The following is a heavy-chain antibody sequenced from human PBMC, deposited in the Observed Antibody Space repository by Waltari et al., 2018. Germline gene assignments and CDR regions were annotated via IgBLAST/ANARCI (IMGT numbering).Heavy chain of an antibody. CDR3: AKDAFGNTYLDL. D-gene: IGHD3-10*01. Sequence: QVQLVESGGCVVQPGGSLELSGAATVFPFRNFGMHWVRQAPGKGLEWVALIWFDGSDKFYADSVRGRFTISRDNSKRTLHLDMNNLRVDDTGIYYCAKDAFGNTYLDLWGQGTLVTVSS. CDR1: VFPFRNFG. V-gene: IGHV3-30*02. J-gene: IGHJ4*02. CDR2: IWFDGSDK.